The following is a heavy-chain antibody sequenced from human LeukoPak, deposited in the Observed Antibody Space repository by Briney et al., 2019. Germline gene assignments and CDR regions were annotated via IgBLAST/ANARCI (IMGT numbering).Heavy chain of an antibody. V-gene: IGHV4-59*01. CDR1: GVSISSYY. CDR2: IYYSGST. CDR3: ARAIYGYSYGYYYYYYGMDV. D-gene: IGHD5-18*01. Sequence: SETLSLTCTVSGVSISSYYWSWVRQPPGKGLEWVGYIYYSGSTNYNPSLKSRVTISVDTSKNQFSLKLSSVTAADTAVYYCARAIYGYSYGYYYYYYGMDVWGQGTTVTVSS. J-gene: IGHJ6*02.